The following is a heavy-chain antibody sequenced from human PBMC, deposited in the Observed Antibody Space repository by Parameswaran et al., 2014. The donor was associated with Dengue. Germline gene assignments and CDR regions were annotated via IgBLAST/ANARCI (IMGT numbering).Heavy chain of an antibody. CDR3: ARDREGLSGYEWYYYYGMDV. J-gene: IGHJ6*02. Sequence: VRQAPGKGLEWVSYISSSGSTIYYADSVKGRFTISRDNAKNSLYLQMNSLRAEDTAVYYCARDREGLSGYEWYYYYGMDVWGQGTTVTVSS. V-gene: IGHV3-11*01. D-gene: IGHD5-12*01. CDR2: ISSSGSTI.